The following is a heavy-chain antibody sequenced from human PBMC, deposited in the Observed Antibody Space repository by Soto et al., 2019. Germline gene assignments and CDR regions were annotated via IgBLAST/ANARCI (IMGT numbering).Heavy chain of an antibody. CDR2: IAYDGSNK. J-gene: IGHJ4*02. V-gene: IGHV3-30*18. Sequence: VQLVESGGALVQPGKSLRLSCAASGFTFSSSCMYWVRQAPDKGLEWVAAIAYDGSNKYHADSVKGRFTISRDNSKNTLYLQMYSLRVEDTAVYYCAKDIVRYTYGACDYWGQGALVTVSS. CDR1: GFTFSSSC. D-gene: IGHD5-18*01. CDR3: AKDIVRYTYGACDY.